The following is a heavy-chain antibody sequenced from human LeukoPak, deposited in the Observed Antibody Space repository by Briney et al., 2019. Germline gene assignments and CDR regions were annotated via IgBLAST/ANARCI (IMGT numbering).Heavy chain of an antibody. Sequence: GASVKVSCKASGYTFTSYYMHWVRQAPGQGLEWMGRINPNSGGTNYAQKFQGRVTMTRDTSISTAYMELSRLRSDDTAVYYCARALGAYGSGSYSLPDYWGQGSLVSVSS. V-gene: IGHV1-2*06. CDR1: GYTFTSYY. D-gene: IGHD3-10*01. J-gene: IGHJ4*02. CDR2: INPNSGGT. CDR3: ARALGAYGSGSYSLPDY.